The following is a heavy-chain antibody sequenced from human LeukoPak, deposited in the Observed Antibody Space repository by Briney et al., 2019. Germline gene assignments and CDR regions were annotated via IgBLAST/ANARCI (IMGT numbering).Heavy chain of an antibody. D-gene: IGHD2-15*01. J-gene: IGHJ4*02. V-gene: IGHV4-4*07. CDR2: IYSSGTT. Sequence: SETLSLTCTVSGGSISNHYCSWIRQPAGKGLEWIGRIYSSGTTDYNPSLKSRVVMSVDTSKNQVSLKLSAVTAADTAVYYCASVYCSGGNCYHFDYWGQGTLVTVSS. CDR1: GGSISNHY. CDR3: ASVYCSGGNCYHFDY.